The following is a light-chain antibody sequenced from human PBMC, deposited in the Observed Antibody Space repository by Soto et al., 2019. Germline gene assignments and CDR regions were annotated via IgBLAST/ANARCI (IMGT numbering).Light chain of an antibody. CDR3: SSYTSSSTHGV. V-gene: IGLV2-14*01. Sequence: QSALTQPASVSGSPGQSITISCTGTSSDVGGYNYVSWYQQHPGKAPKLMIFDVSNRPSGVSSRFSGSKSGNTASLTISGLQAEDEADYYCSSYTSSSTHGVFGGGTKLTVL. CDR1: SSDVGGYNY. CDR2: DVS. J-gene: IGLJ2*01.